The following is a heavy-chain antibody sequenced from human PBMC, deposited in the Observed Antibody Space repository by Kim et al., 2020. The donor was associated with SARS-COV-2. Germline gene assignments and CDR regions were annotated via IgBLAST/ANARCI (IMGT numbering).Heavy chain of an antibody. Sequence: GESLKISCKGSGYTFARNWIGWVRQMPGKGLEWMGIIYPGDSDTRYSPSFEGQVTISADNSITTAYLEWTSLQASDTAIYYCARRDGGNPGGAFDMWGQG. CDR1: GYTFARNW. J-gene: IGHJ3*02. CDR2: IYPGDSDT. D-gene: IGHD2-15*01. V-gene: IGHV5-51*01. CDR3: ARRDGGNPGGAFDM.